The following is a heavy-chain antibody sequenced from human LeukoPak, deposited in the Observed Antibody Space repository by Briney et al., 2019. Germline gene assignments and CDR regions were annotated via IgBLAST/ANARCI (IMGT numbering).Heavy chain of an antibody. J-gene: IGHJ4*02. Sequence: GGSLRLSCEASGFTFNNYWMSWFRQAPGKGLEWVANIKQDESEKNYVDSVKGRFTISRDNVKNSLYLQMNSLRAEDTAVYSCARVNDYDSGSLYRPIDYWGQGTLVTVSS. CDR1: GFTFNNYW. V-gene: IGHV3-7*01. D-gene: IGHD3-10*01. CDR2: IKQDESEK. CDR3: ARVNDYDSGSLYRPIDY.